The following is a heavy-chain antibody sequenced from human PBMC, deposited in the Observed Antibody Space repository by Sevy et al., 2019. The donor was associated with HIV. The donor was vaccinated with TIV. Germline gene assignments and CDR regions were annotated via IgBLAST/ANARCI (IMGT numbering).Heavy chain of an antibody. CDR3: ARLGSVRGTAMEADY. D-gene: IGHD5-18*01. CDR2: IIPIFGTA. V-gene: IGHV1-69*13. CDR1: GGTFSSYA. Sequence: ASVKVSCKASGGTFSSYAISWVRQAPGQGLEWMGGIIPIFGTANDAQKFQGRVTITADESTSTAYMELSSLRSEDRAVYYCARLGSVRGTAMEADYWGQGTLVTVSS. J-gene: IGHJ4*02.